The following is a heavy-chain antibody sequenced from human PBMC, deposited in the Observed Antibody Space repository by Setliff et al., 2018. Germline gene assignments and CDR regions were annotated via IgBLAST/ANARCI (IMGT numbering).Heavy chain of an antibody. CDR3: ARVAYPNGGSCRYFDN. D-gene: IGHD2-15*01. CDR2: ISYSGRT. J-gene: IGHJ4*02. Sequence: PSETLSLTCAVSGGSISTDPYFWTWIRQHPVKGLEWTGYISYSGRTSYNPSLCSRITVSLDRSKNQFSLQLTSVTAADTAMYYCARVAYPNGGSCRYFDNWGQGTLVTVSS. CDR1: GGSISTDPYF. V-gene: IGHV4-31*11.